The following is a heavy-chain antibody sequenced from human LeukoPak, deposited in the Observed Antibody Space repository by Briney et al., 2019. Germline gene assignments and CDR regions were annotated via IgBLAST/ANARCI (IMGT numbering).Heavy chain of an antibody. CDR1: GITFSSYA. CDR3: AKVHCSVGSCYFDY. D-gene: IGHD2-15*01. J-gene: IGHJ4*02. Sequence: PRGSLSLSCAASGITFSSYAMSWVRQAPEEGLEWVSAIGGSSGSTYYADSVKGRLTISRDNSKNTLYLQMNSLRAEDMALYYCAKVHCSVGSCYFDYWGQGTLVTVSS. CDR2: IGGSSGST. V-gene: IGHV3-23*01.